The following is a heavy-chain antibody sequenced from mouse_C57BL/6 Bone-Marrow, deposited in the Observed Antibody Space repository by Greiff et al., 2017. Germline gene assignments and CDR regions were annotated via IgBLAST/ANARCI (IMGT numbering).Heavy chain of an antibody. CDR3: AHSYYYGSRDY. J-gene: IGHJ3*01. CDR1: GFSLSTSGMG. V-gene: IGHV8-12*01. D-gene: IGHD1-1*01. CDR2: PYWDDDK. Sequence: QVTLKESGPGILQSSQTLSLTCSFSGFSLSTSGMGVSWLRQPSGKGLEWLAHPYWDDDKRYNPSLKSRLTISKDTSRNQVYLKITSVDTADTATYYCAHSYYYGSRDYWGKGTLVTVSA.